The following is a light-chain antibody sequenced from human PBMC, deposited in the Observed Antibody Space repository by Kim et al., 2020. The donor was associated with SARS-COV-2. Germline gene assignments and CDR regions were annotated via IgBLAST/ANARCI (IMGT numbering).Light chain of an antibody. CDR2: GGS. Sequence: APGEGVTLVGRASQRVSSSYVAWYQQKPGQAPRLLMFGGSRRATGIPDRFSGSGSGTDFTLTIDRLEPEDFAVYFCQQYDNSPPTFGGGTKVDIK. V-gene: IGKV3-20*01. J-gene: IGKJ4*01. CDR3: QQYDNSPPT. CDR1: QRVSSSY.